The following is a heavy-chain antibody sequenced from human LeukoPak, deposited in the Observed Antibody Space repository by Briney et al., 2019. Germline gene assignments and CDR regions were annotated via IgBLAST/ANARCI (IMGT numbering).Heavy chain of an antibody. CDR2: IYYSGST. CDR1: GGSISSYY. V-gene: IGHV4-59*08. Sequence: SETLSLTCTVSGGSISSYYWSWIRQPPGKGLEWIGYIYYSGSTNYNPSLKSRVTISVDTSKNQFSLKLSSVTAADTAVYYCAHYSGSPHADADAFDIWGQGTMVTVSS. J-gene: IGHJ3*02. D-gene: IGHD1-26*01. CDR3: AHYSGSPHADADAFDI.